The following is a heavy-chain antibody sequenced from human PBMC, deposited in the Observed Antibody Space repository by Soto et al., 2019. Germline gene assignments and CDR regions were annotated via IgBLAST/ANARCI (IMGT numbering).Heavy chain of an antibody. CDR3: ARAPLLLLWFGHHPQPYYFDY. V-gene: IGHV4-30-4*01. CDR2: IYYSGST. CDR1: GGSISSGDYY. D-gene: IGHD3-10*01. Sequence: SETLSLTCTVSGGSISSGDYYWSWIRQPPGKGLEWIGYIYYSGSTYYNPSLKSRVTISVDTSKNQFSLKLSSVTAADTAVYYCARAPLLLLWFGHHPQPYYFDYWGQGTLVTVSS. J-gene: IGHJ4*02.